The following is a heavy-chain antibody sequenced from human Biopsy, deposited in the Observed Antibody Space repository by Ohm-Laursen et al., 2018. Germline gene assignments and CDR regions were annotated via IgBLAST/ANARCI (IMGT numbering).Heavy chain of an antibody. D-gene: IGHD6-19*01. Sequence: GTLSLTCTVSGASVTCGSYYWSWIRQPPGKGLELLGDILNTGSTNYNTSLKSRVTISVDTSKNHFPLKLTSVTAADTVVYYCARESALAGDFDSWGQGTLVTVSS. CDR3: ARESALAGDFDS. CDR1: GASVTCGSYY. V-gene: IGHV4-61*01. CDR2: ILNTGST. J-gene: IGHJ4*02.